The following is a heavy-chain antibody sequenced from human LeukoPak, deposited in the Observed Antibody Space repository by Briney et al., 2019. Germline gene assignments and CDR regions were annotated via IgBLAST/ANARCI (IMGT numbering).Heavy chain of an antibody. V-gene: IGHV4-34*01. CDR2: IYHSGST. CDR3: ARALYCSSTSCLWFDP. J-gene: IGHJ5*02. CDR1: GGSFSGYY. D-gene: IGHD2-2*01. Sequence: PSETLSLTCAVYGGSFSGYYWSWIRQPPGKGLEWIGYIYHSGSTYYNPSLKSRVTISVDRSKNQFSLKLSSVTAADTAVYYCARALYCSSTSCLWFDPWGQGTLVTVSS.